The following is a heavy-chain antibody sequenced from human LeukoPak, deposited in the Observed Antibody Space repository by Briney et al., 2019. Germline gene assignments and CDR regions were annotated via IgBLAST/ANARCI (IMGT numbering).Heavy chain of an antibody. D-gene: IGHD5-24*01. V-gene: IGHV4-39*01. Sequence: PSETLSLTCTVSGGSISSSSYYWGWIRQPPGKGLEWIGSIYYSGSTYYNPSLKSRVTISVDTSKNQFSLKLSSVTAADTAVYYCARAPTNYYYYYMDVWGKGTTVTVSS. CDR3: ARAPTNYYYYYMDV. CDR2: IYYSGST. J-gene: IGHJ6*03. CDR1: GGSISSSSYY.